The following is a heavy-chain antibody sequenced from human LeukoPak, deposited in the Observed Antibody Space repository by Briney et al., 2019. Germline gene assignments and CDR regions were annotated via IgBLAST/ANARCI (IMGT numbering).Heavy chain of an antibody. CDR3: AREPYDFWSGYYKGNRFDY. V-gene: IGHV1-2*02. D-gene: IGHD3-3*01. Sequence: GASVKVSCKASGYTFTGYYMHWVRQAPGQGLEWMGWINPNSGGTNYAQKFQGRVTMTRDTSISTAYMELSRLRSDDTAVYYCAREPYDFWSGYYKGNRFDYWGQGTLVTVSS. J-gene: IGHJ4*02. CDR2: INPNSGGT. CDR1: GYTFTGYY.